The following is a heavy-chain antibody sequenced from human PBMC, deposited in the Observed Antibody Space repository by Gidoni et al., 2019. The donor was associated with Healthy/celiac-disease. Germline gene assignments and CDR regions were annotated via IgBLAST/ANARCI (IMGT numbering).Heavy chain of an antibody. CDR2: INHSGST. D-gene: IGHD2-21*01. CDR1: GGSFSGSY. J-gene: IGHJ6*02. Sequence: QVQLQQWGAGLLKPSETLSLTCAVYGGSFSGSYWSWIRQPPGKGLEWIGEINHSGSTNYNPSLKSRVTISVDTSKNQFSLKLSSVTAADTAVYYCARSYCGGDCYYRSYYGMDVWGQGTTVTVSS. CDR3: ARSYCGGDCYYRSYYGMDV. V-gene: IGHV4-34*01.